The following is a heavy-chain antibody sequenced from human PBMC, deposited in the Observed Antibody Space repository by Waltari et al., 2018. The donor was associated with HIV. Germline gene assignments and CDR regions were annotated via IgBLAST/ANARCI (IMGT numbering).Heavy chain of an antibody. V-gene: IGHV3-7*01. J-gene: IGHJ6*02. CDR2: IHPDGVIT. Sequence: EVYLVESGGNLVQPGGSLRLSCVASGFNFNNFYMSWVRQVPGRGLDWWAKIHPDGVITSHADAVKGRFITSRDNTRNSRFLQMNSLRVEDTGLDYCVRTQVDPYYGMDVWGQGTTVTVSS. CDR1: GFNFNNFY. D-gene: IGHD3-9*01. CDR3: VRTQVDPYYGMDV.